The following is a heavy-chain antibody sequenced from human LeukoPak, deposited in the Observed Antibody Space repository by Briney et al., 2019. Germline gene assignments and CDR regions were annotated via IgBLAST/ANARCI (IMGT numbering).Heavy chain of an antibody. CDR3: AWSIAARYLFDY. CDR1: GGSISTYY. CDR2: VNHSGNT. Sequence: PSETLSLTCTISGGSISTYYWSWIRQPPGKGLEWIGDVNHSGNTNSNPSLNYNPSLKSRVSISIDTSKNQFSLKLSSVTAADTAVYYCAWSIAARYLFDYWGQGTLVTVSS. J-gene: IGHJ4*02. V-gene: IGHV4-59*01. D-gene: IGHD6-6*01.